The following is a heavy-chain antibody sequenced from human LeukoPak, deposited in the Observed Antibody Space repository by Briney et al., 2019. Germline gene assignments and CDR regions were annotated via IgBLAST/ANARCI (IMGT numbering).Heavy chain of an antibody. CDR3: AREGTYYYDSSGYLERGFDY. Sequence: PGGSLRLSCAASGFIFGGCAMHWVRQAAGKGLEWVAVVSSDGNTKYYADSVKGRFIISRDNSKNTLYLQMDSLRVDDTAVYYCAREGTYYYDSSGYLERGFDYWGQGTLVTVSS. CDR2: VSSDGNTK. D-gene: IGHD3-22*01. CDR1: GFIFGGCA. V-gene: IGHV3-30-3*01. J-gene: IGHJ4*02.